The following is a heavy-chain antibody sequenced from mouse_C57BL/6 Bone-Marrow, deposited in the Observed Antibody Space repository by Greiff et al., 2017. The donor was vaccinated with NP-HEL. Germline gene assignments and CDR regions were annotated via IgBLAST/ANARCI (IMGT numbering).Heavy chain of an antibody. CDR1: GYTFTSYG. CDR3: ARWGYSNFYYAMDY. J-gene: IGHJ4*01. CDR2: IYPRSGNT. V-gene: IGHV1-81*01. Sequence: VQLQESGAELARPGASVKLSCKASGYTFTSYGISWVKQRTGQGLEWIGEIYPRSGNTYYNEKFKGKATLTADKSSSTAYMELRSLTSEDSAVYFCARWGYSNFYYAMDYWGQGTSVTVSS. D-gene: IGHD2-5*01.